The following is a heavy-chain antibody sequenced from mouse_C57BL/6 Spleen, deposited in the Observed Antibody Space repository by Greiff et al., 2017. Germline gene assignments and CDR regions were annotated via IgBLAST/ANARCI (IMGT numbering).Heavy chain of an antibody. J-gene: IGHJ1*03. CDR1: GFTFSSYA. D-gene: IGHD1-1*01. Sequence: DVKLVESGEGLVKPGGSLKLSCAASGFTFSSYAMSWVRQTPEKRLEWVAYISSGSDYIYYADTVKGRFPISRDNARNTLYLQMSSLTSEDTAMYYCTREALLRSYWYFDVWGTGTTVTVSS. V-gene: IGHV5-9-1*02. CDR3: TREALLRSYWYFDV. CDR2: ISSGSDYI.